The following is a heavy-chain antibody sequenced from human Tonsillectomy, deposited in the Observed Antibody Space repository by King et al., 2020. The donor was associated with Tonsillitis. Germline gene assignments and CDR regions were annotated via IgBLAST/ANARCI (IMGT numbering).Heavy chain of an antibody. CDR2: ISGSGVTT. J-gene: IGHJ3*02. D-gene: IGHD1-26*01. CDR1: GFTFSSYA. CDR3: AKDRAGSGNYLSSAFDI. V-gene: IGHV3-23*04. Sequence: VQLVESGGGLVQPGGSLRLACAASGFTFSSYAMSWVRQAPGKGLEWVSAISGSGVTTYYADSVKGRFTISRDNSKNTLYLQMNSLRAEDTAIYYFAKDRAGSGNYLSSAFDIWGQGTVVTVSS.